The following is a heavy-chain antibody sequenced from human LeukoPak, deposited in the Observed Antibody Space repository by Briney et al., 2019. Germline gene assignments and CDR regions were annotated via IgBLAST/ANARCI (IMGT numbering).Heavy chain of an antibody. D-gene: IGHD2-2*01. V-gene: IGHV4-39*01. CDR3: ASMVVPAAMNYFDY. J-gene: IGHJ4*02. CDR1: GGSISSSSYY. CDR2: IYYSGST. Sequence: SETLTLTCTVSGGSISSSSYYWGWIRQPPGKGLEWIGSIYYSGSTYYNPSLKSRVTISVDTSKNQFSLNLSSVTAADTAVYYCASMVVPAAMNYFDYWGQGTLVTVSS.